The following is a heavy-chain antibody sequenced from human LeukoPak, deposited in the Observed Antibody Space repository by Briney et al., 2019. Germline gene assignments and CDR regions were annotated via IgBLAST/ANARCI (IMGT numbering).Heavy chain of an antibody. D-gene: IGHD6-19*01. V-gene: IGHV4-59*01. J-gene: IGHJ6*03. CDR2: IFSSGSS. CDR3: ARGGGIAVAGPPYYYYYYMDV. CDR1: GDSINNYY. Sequence: SETLSLTCSVSGDSINNYYWSWIRQPPGKGLEWIGYIFSSGSSNYNPSLNSRVTISVDTSKNQFSLKLSSVTAADTAVYYCARGGGIAVAGPPYYYYYYMDVWGKGTTVTVSS.